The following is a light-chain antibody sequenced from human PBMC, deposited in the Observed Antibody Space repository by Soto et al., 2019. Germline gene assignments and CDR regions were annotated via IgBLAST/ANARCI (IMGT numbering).Light chain of an antibody. CDR1: QSVSGN. J-gene: IGKJ3*01. CDR3: QQYNNWPPIT. CDR2: AAS. V-gene: IGKV3-15*01. Sequence: EIVMTQSPATLSVSPGERATLSCRASQSVSGNLAWYQQKPGQAPRLLIYAASTRATGIPARFSGSGSGTEFTLTISSLHSEDFAVYYCQQYNNWPPITFGPGTKVDIQ.